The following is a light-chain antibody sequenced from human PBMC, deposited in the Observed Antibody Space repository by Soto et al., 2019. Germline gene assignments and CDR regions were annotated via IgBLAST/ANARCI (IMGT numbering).Light chain of an antibody. CDR1: QSVSSSY. Sequence: DIVLTQSPGTLSLSPGARAALSCRASQSVSSSYLAWYQQKPGQAPRLLIYGASNRATGIPDRFSGSGSGTDFTLTISRLEPEDFAVYYCQQHDSSPLTFGGGTKVDIK. V-gene: IGKV3-20*01. CDR2: GAS. J-gene: IGKJ4*01. CDR3: QQHDSSPLT.